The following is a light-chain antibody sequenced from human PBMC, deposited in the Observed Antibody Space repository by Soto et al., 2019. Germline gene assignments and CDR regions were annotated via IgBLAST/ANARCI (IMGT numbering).Light chain of an antibody. J-gene: IGKJ1*01. CDR3: QQYGRSPWT. CDR1: QSVSSNS. Sequence: ETVMTQSPATLSVSPGERATLYCRASQSVSSNSLAWYQQKPGQAPRLLIYGASSRATGIPDRFSGSGSGTDFTLIISRLEPEDFAVYYCQQYGRSPWTFGQGTKVDIK. CDR2: GAS. V-gene: IGKV3-20*01.